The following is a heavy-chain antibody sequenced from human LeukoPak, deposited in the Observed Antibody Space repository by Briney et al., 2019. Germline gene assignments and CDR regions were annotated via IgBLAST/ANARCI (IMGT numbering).Heavy chain of an antibody. CDR3: ARDKDFGVVPAAYPYYFDY. D-gene: IGHD2-2*01. Sequence: GGSLRLSCAASGFTFSSYAMSWVRQAPGRGLEWVSAISGSGGSTYYADSVKGRFTISRDNSKNTLYLQMNSLRAEDTAVYYCARDKDFGVVPAAYPYYFDYWGQGTLVTVSS. CDR2: ISGSGGST. V-gene: IGHV3-23*01. J-gene: IGHJ4*02. CDR1: GFTFSSYA.